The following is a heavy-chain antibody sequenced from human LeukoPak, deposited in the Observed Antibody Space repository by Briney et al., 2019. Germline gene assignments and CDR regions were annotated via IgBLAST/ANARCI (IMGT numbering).Heavy chain of an antibody. J-gene: IGHJ4*02. CDR2: IKQDGTEK. V-gene: IGHV3-7*01. CDR3: AKVAHSYSGSESYYFFEH. D-gene: IGHD3-10*01. Sequence: GGSLRLSCTASGFTFTTYWMSWVRHPPGKGLEWVSNIKQDGTEKYYVYSVKGRFTISRDNAKTSIYLQMNSLRVEDTATYYCAKVAHSYSGSESYYFFEHWGQGTPVTASS. CDR1: GFTFTTYW.